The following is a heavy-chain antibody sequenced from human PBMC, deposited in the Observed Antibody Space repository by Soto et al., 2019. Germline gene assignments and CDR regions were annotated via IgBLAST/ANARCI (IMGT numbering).Heavy chain of an antibody. CDR2: IIPIFGTA. CDR1: GGTFSAYP. V-gene: IGHV1-69*01. CDR3: ARPYGDYVLYYYGMDV. J-gene: IGHJ6*02. D-gene: IGHD4-17*01. Sequence: QLKRVKSGAEGRNLGPSVRVSCKASGGTFSAYPISGVRQPPGQGLEGRGGIIPIFGTANYAQKFQGRVTITADESTSTAYMELSSLRSEDTAVYYCARPYGDYVLYYYGMDVWGQGTTVTVSS.